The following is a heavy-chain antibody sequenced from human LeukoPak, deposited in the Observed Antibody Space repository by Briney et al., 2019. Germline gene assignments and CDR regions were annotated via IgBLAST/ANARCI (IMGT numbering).Heavy chain of an antibody. J-gene: IGHJ4*02. CDR2: INWNGGST. D-gene: IGHD3-22*01. Sequence: GGSLRLSCAASGFTFSSYWMHWVRQAPGKGLEWVSGINWNGGSTGYADSVKGRFTISRDNAKNSLYLQMNSLRAEDTALYYCARVTKDSSGYPPFYFDYWGQGTLVTVSS. V-gene: IGHV3-20*04. CDR1: GFTFSSYW. CDR3: ARVTKDSSGYPPFYFDY.